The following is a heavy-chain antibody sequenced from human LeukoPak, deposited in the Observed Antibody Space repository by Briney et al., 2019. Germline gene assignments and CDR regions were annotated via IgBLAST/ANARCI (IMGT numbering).Heavy chain of an antibody. V-gene: IGHV3-23*01. J-gene: IGHJ4*02. CDR3: AKDLSSVRYYGSGSYPASNY. D-gene: IGHD3-10*01. CDR1: GFTFSSYG. CDR2: ISGSGGST. Sequence: GGSLRLSCAASGFTFSSYGMSWVRQAPGKGLEWVSTISGSGGSTYYADSVKGRFTISRDNSKNTLYLQMNSLRAEDTAVYYCAKDLSSVRYYGSGSYPASNYWGQGTLVTVSS.